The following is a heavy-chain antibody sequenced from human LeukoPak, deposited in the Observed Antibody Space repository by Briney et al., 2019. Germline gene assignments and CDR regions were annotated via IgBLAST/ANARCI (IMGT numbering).Heavy chain of an antibody. Sequence: GGSLRLSCAASGFTVSTYYMTWVRQAPGKGLEWVSVIYSSGSTYYADSVKGRFTISRDISKNTLYLQMNSLRAEDTAVYYCAKDRSDYGDYSNWFDPWGQGTLVTVSS. CDR1: GFTVSTYY. V-gene: IGHV3-53*01. CDR3: AKDRSDYGDYSNWFDP. D-gene: IGHD4-17*01. CDR2: IYSSGST. J-gene: IGHJ5*02.